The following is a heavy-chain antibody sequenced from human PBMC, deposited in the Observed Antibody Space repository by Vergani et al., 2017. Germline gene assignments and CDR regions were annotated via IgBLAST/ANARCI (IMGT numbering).Heavy chain of an antibody. CDR1: GFTVSSNY. CDR2: IYSGGST. V-gene: IGHV3-53*01. J-gene: IGHJ4*02. CDR3: ARATNQWLQYYFDY. D-gene: IGHD6-19*01. Sequence: EVQLVESGGGLIQPGGSLRLSCAASGFTVSSNYMSWVRQAPGKGLEWGSVIYSGGSTDYADSVKGRFTISRANSKNTLYPQMNSLRAEDTAVYYCARATNQWLQYYFDYWGQGTLVTVSS.